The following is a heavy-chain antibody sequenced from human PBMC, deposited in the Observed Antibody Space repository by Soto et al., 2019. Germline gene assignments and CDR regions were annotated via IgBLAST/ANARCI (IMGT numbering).Heavy chain of an antibody. CDR2: ISGSGGST. J-gene: IGHJ4*02. CDR3: AKDFGGLLGYRWDIVVVVAATPLDY. Sequence: EVQLLESGGGLVQPGGSLRLSCAASGFTFSSYAMSWVRQAPGKGLEWVSAISGSGGSTYYADSMKGRFTISRDNSKNTLYLQMNSLRAEDTAVYYCAKDFGGLLGYRWDIVVVVAATPLDYWGQGTLVTVSS. V-gene: IGHV3-23*01. CDR1: GFTFSSYA. D-gene: IGHD2-15*01.